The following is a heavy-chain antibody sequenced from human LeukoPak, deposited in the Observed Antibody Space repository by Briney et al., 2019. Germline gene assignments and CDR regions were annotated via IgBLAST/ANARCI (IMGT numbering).Heavy chain of an antibody. Sequence: SETLSLTCTVCGGSISSYYWSWIGQAPGKGLEGIGDIYYSGSTNYNPSLTSRVTISVDTCRNQFALTLSAVTAADTARYYCARDRTRGLLWFALWGQGTLVTVSS. CDR3: ARDRTRGLLWFAL. CDR1: GGSISSYY. D-gene: IGHD1-26*01. V-gene: IGHV4-59*12. CDR2: IYYSGST. J-gene: IGHJ5*02.